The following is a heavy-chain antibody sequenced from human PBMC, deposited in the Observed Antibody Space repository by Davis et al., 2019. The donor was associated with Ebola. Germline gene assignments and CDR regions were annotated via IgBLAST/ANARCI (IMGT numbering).Heavy chain of an antibody. D-gene: IGHD2-15*01. CDR2: IIPILGIA. V-gene: IGHV1-69*02. J-gene: IGHJ4*02. Sequence: SVKVSCKASGGTFSSYTISWVRQAPGQGLEWMGRIIPILGIANYAQKFQGRVTITADKSTSTAYMELSSLRSEDTAVYYCARDEILYSSRVSGPLDYWGQGTLVTVSS. CDR3: ARDEILYSSRVSGPLDY. CDR1: GGTFSSYT.